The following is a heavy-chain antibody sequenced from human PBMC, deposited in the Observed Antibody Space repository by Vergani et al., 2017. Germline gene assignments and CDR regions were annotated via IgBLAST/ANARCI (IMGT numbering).Heavy chain of an antibody. CDR3: ARLRELWGGYYTGSDAFDI. CDR1: GYSISSGYY. CDR2: IYHSGST. D-gene: IGHD3-3*01. V-gene: IGHV4-38-2*01. Sequence: QVQLQESGPGLVKPSETLSLTCAVSGYSISSGYYWGWIRQPPGKGLEWIGSIYHSGSTYYNPSLKSRVTISVDTSKNQFSLKLSSVTAADTAVYYCARLRELWGGYYTGSDAFDIWGQGTMVTVSS. J-gene: IGHJ3*02.